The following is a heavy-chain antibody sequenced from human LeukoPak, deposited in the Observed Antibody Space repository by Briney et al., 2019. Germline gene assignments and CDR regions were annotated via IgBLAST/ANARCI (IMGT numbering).Heavy chain of an antibody. V-gene: IGHV3-9*01. CDR2: ISWSSGSI. Sequence: GGSLRLSCAASGFTFDNYAMHWVRQPPGKGLEWVSGISWSSGSIGYADSVKGRFTIYRDNAKNSLYLQMNSLRAEDTALYYCAKAYCSGGSCWESFYFLALDVWGQGTTVTVSS. D-gene: IGHD2-15*01. CDR1: GFTFDNYA. J-gene: IGHJ6*02. CDR3: AKAYCSGGSCWESFYFLALDV.